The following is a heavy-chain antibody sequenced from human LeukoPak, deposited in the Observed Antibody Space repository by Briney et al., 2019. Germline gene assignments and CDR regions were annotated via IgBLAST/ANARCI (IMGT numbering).Heavy chain of an antibody. Sequence: GGSLRLSCAASGFTFSDYYMSWIRQAPGKGLEWVSHISSVGSTVYYTDSVKGRFTISRDNAKNSLYLQMNSLRAEDTAVYYCARDLTYARAAAAANWFDPWGQGTLVTVSS. CDR1: GFTFSDYY. CDR3: ARDLTYARAAAAANWFDP. D-gene: IGHD6-13*01. V-gene: IGHV3-11*04. CDR2: ISSVGSTV. J-gene: IGHJ5*02.